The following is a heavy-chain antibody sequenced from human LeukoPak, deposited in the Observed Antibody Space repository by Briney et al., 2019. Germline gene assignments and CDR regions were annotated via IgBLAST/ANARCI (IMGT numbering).Heavy chain of an antibody. D-gene: IGHD5-12*01. CDR2: ISGSGGST. V-gene: IGHV3-23*01. CDR1: GFTFSSYA. CDR3: AKKGGYTRLEYSDY. J-gene: IGHJ4*02. Sequence: GGSLRLSCAASGFTFSSYAMSWVRQAPGKGLEWVSAISGSGGSTYYADSVKGRFTISRDNSKNTLYLQMNSLRAEDTAVYYCAKKGGYTRLEYSDYWGQGTLVTVSS.